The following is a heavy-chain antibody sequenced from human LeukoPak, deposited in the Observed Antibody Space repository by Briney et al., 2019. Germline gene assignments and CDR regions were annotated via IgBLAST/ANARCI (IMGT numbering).Heavy chain of an antibody. Sequence: GGCLRLSCAASGFTFSDYAMNWVRQAPGNGLECDSSISRGGSYISYADSVKGRFTVSRDNAKDSLFLQMRSLRDEDTAVYYCARGPALYCTSSSCLDGVDWGQGTLVSVSS. CDR2: ISRGGSYI. CDR1: GFTFSDYA. J-gene: IGHJ4*02. CDR3: ARGPALYCTSSSCLDGVD. D-gene: IGHD2-2*01. V-gene: IGHV3-21*01.